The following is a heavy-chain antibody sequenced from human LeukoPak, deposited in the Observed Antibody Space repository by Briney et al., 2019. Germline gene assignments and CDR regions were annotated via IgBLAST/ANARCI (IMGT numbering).Heavy chain of an antibody. J-gene: IGHJ4*02. V-gene: IGHV1-18*01. CDR1: GYTFTSYD. D-gene: IGHD3-22*01. CDR3: ARDRAMIVVVTAAGVDY. Sequence: ASVKVSCKASGYTFTSYDISWVRQAPGQGLEWMGWISAYNGNTNYAQKLQGRVTMTTDTSTSTAYMELRSLRSDDTAVYYCARDRAMIVVVTAAGVDYWGQGTLVTVSS. CDR2: ISAYNGNT.